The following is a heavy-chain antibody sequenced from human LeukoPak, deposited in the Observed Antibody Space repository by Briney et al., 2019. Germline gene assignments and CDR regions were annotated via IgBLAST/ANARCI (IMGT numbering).Heavy chain of an antibody. V-gene: IGHV3-23*01. CDR1: GFTFSSYA. J-gene: IGHJ3*02. D-gene: IGHD3-22*01. CDR2: ISGSGGST. Sequence: GGSLRLSCAASGFTFSSYAMSWVRQAPGKGLEWVSAISGSGGSTYYADSVKGRFTISRDNSKNTLYLQMNSLRAEDTAVYYCAKALTTYYYDSRGYDAFDIWGQGTMVTVSS. CDR3: AKALTTYYYDSRGYDAFDI.